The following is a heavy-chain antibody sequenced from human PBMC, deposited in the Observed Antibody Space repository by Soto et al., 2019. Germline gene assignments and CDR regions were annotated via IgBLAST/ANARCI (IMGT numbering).Heavy chain of an antibody. Sequence: TLSLTCTFSVASISSGRSYCSWIRQHPWKGLEWIGYMFYSGSTYYHPSLKSRVNISADTSKNQLSLRLTSVTPADTAVYYCARDNGYGHFDSWGQGTLVTVSS. D-gene: IGHD5-12*01. J-gene: IGHJ4*02. CDR3: ARDNGYGHFDS. V-gene: IGHV4-31*03. CDR1: VASISSGRSY. CDR2: MFYSGST.